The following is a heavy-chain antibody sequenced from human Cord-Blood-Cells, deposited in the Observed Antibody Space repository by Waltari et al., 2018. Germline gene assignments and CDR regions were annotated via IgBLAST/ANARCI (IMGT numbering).Heavy chain of an antibody. D-gene: IGHD6-13*01. Sequence: EVQLVESGGGLVQPGGSLRLSCAASGFTFSSYEMNWVRQAPGKGLEWVSYISSSGSTIYYADSVKGRFTISRDNAKNSLYLQMNSLRAEDTAVYYCARDQLWYSSSWDAFDIWGQGTMVTVSS. J-gene: IGHJ3*02. CDR3: ARDQLWYSSSWDAFDI. V-gene: IGHV3-48*03. CDR2: ISSSGSTI. CDR1: GFTFSSYE.